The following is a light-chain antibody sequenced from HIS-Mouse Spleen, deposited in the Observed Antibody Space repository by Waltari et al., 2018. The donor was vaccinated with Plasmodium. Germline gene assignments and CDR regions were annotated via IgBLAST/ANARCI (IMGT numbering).Light chain of an antibody. J-gene: IGLJ2*01. CDR2: GKN. Sequence: QSVLTQPPSPSGTPGQRVTISCSGSSSNTRRNPVNWYQQLPGTAPVLVIYGKNNRPSGIPDRFSGSSSGNKASLTITGAQAEDEADYYCNSRDSSGNHLVFGGGTKLTVL. CDR3: NSRDSSGNHLV. CDR1: SSNTRRNP. V-gene: IGLV1-44*01.